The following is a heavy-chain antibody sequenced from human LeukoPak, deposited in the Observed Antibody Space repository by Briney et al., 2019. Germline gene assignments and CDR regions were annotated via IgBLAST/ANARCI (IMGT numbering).Heavy chain of an antibody. D-gene: IGHD3-22*01. Sequence: GGSLRLSCAASGFTFSAYAMSWVRRAPGKGLEWVSAISEDGGARLYADSVKGRFTISRDNSENTVSLQVNSLRAGDTAVYFCAKESLPHRGYYFDSWGRGTLITVSS. CDR1: GFTFSAYA. J-gene: IGHJ4*02. CDR2: ISEDGGAR. CDR3: AKESLPHRGYYFDS. V-gene: IGHV3-23*01.